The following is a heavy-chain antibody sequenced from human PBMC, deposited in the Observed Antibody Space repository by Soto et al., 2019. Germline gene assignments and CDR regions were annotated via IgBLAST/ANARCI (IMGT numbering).Heavy chain of an antibody. CDR1: GFTFSSYG. CDR2: ISYDGSNK. J-gene: IGHJ5*02. D-gene: IGHD6-13*01. V-gene: IGHV3-30*18. Sequence: QVQLVESGGGVVQPGRSLRLSCAASGFTFSSYGMHWVRQAPGKGLEWVAVISYDGSNKYYADSVKGRFTISRDNSXHXXYLQMNSLRAEDTAVYYCANDPGIAAAGTVDWFDPWGQGTLVTVSS. CDR3: ANDPGIAAAGTVDWFDP.